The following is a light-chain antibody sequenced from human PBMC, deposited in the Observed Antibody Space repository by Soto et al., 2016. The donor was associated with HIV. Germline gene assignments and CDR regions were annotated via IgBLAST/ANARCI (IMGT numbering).Light chain of an antibody. CDR3: QVWDNTYHQVI. J-gene: IGLJ2*01. CDR1: NIGSKS. CDR2: DDT. Sequence: SYELTQPPSVSVAPGKTARITCGGNNIGSKSVHWYQQKPGQAPVLVVYDDTDRPSGIPERFSGSNSGNTATLTISRVEAGDEAGYYCQVWDNTYHQVIFGGGTKLTVL. V-gene: IGLV3-21*03.